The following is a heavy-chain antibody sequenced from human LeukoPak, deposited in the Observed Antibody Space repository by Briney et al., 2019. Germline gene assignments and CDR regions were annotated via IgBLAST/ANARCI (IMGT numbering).Heavy chain of an antibody. V-gene: IGHV4-39*07. CDR2: IYSSGST. J-gene: IGHJ4*02. CDR3: ARGGKATVVTM. D-gene: IGHD4-23*01. CDR1: GGSISSSSYY. Sequence: KPSETLSLTCTVSGGSISSSSYYWGWIRQPPGKGLEWIGSIYSSGSTNYNPSLKSRVSMSVDTSKNQFSLKLTSVTAADTAVYYCARGGKATVVTMWGQGILVTVSS.